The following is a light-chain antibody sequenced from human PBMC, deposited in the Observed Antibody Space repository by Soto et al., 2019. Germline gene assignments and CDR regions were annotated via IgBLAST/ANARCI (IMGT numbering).Light chain of an antibody. V-gene: IGLV1-40*01. CDR1: SSNIGAGFD. CDR2: GNS. Sequence: QSVLTQPPSVSGAPGQRVTISCTGSSSNIGAGFDVHWYQQLPGTAPKLLIYGNSNRPSGVPDRFFGSRSGTSASLAITGLQAEDEADYYCQSYGSSLTGSKVFGSGTKVTVL. J-gene: IGLJ1*01. CDR3: QSYGSSLTGSKV.